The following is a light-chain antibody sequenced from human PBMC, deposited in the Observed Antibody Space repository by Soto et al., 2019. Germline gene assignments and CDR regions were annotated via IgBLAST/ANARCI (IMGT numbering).Light chain of an antibody. J-gene: IGKJ5*01. Sequence: AIQLTQSPSSLSASVGDRVTITCRASQDIRVALAWYQQTPGKAPKILIYDVSTLQSGVPSRFMGSRSGRDFSLTISSLQPEDFATYYCQQFNSYPITFGQGTRLDI. CDR3: QQFNSYPIT. CDR2: DVS. CDR1: QDIRVA. V-gene: IGKV1-13*02.